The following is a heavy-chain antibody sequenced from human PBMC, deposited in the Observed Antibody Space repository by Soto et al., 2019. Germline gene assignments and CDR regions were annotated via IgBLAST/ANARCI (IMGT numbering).Heavy chain of an antibody. CDR1: GYTFTGYY. V-gene: IGHV1-2*04. J-gene: IGHJ5*02. CDR2: INPNSGGT. Sequence: ASVKVSCKASGYTFTGYYMHWVRQAPGQGLEWMGWINPNSGGTNYAQKFQGWVTMTRDTSISTAYMELSRLRSDDTAVYYCARGPSILAETRPYNWFVPWGQGTLVTV. D-gene: IGHD3-3*02. CDR3: ARGPSILAETRPYNWFVP.